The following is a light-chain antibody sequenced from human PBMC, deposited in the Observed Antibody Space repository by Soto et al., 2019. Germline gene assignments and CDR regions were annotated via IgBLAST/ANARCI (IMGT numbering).Light chain of an antibody. V-gene: IGLV1-40*01. Sequence: QSVLTQPPSVSGAPGQRVTLSCAGSSSNIGAGYDVHWYQQLPGTAPKLLIHGNSNRPSGVPDRFSGSKSDTSASLAITGLQAEDEADYYCQSYDSSLSGWVFGGGTKLTVL. J-gene: IGLJ3*02. CDR3: QSYDSSLSGWV. CDR1: SSNIGAGYD. CDR2: GNS.